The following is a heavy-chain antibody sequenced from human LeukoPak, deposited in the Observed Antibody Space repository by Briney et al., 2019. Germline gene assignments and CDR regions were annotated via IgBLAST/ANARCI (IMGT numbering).Heavy chain of an antibody. CDR1: GDSISSSYYY. J-gene: IGHJ6*02. D-gene: IGHD6-13*01. CDR2: IYYGGST. V-gene: IGHV4-39*07. Sequence: PSETLSLTCTVSGDSISSSYYYWVWIRQPPGKGLEWIGSIYYGGSTYSNPSLKSRVTISVGTSKNQFSLKLSSVTAADTAVYYCASSEGSSSWYWDPYYYGMDVWGQGTTVTVSS. CDR3: ASSEGSSSWYWDPYYYGMDV.